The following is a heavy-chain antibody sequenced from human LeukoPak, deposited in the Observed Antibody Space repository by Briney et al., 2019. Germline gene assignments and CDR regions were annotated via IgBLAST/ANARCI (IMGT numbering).Heavy chain of an antibody. CDR3: ATGGTYYYGNTTYHTFDY. V-gene: IGHV1-24*01. Sequence: ASVKVSCKVSGYTLTELSIHWVRLAPGERLEWMGGFDPEDCETIYAQKFQGRVTMTEDTSTYTANMELSSLRSDDTAVYYCATGGTYYYGNTTYHTFDYWGQGTLLTVSS. CDR2: FDPEDCET. D-gene: IGHD3-10*01. J-gene: IGHJ4*02. CDR1: GYTLTELS.